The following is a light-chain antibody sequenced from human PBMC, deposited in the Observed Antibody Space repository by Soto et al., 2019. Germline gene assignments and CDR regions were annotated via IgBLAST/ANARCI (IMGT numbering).Light chain of an antibody. J-gene: IGLJ1*01. CDR2: QDN. Sequence: QSVLTQPPSVSEAPRQRVTISCSGSSSNIGNNAVNWYQQLPGQAPKTVINQDNLLTSGVSDRFSGSKSGISASLAISDLQSDDVADFYCESWDDSLNAYVFGPGPKVTV. CDR1: SSNIGNNA. CDR3: ESWDDSLNAYV. V-gene: IGLV1-36*01.